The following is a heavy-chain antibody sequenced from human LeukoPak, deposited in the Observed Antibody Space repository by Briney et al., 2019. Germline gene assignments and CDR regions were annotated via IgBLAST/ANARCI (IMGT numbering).Heavy chain of an antibody. Sequence: ASVKVSCKASGGTFSSYAISWVRQAPGQGLEWMGGIMPIFGTANYAQKFQGRVTITADESTTTAFMELRSLRSDDTAVYYCARDMMVVVIATGDYYFDYWGQGTLVTVSS. CDR2: IMPIFGTA. V-gene: IGHV1-69*13. CDR3: ARDMMVVVIATGDYYFDY. J-gene: IGHJ4*02. CDR1: GGTFSSYA. D-gene: IGHD3-22*01.